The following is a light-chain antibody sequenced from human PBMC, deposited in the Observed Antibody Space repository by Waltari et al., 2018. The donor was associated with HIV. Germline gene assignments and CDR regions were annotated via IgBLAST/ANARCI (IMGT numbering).Light chain of an antibody. CDR3: SSYSTSGFLL. CDR1: PSHIASNLH. Sequence: QSALTQPASLSGSPGQSVTITCSRLPSHIASNLHLSWYQQHPGNVPKLVIFGVTNRASEISDRFSGSRSGDTASLIISGLQSEDEAHYYCSSYSTSGFLLFGGGTKLTVL. V-gene: IGLV2-14*01. CDR2: GVT. J-gene: IGLJ3*02.